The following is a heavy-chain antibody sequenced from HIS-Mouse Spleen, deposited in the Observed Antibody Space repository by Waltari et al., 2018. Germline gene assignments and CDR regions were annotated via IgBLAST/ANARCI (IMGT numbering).Heavy chain of an antibody. Sequence: QLQLQESGPGLVKPSETLSLTCTVSGGSISSSSYYLGWIRQPPGKGLEWIGSIYYSGSTYSTPTIKSRVTISVDTSKNQFSLKLSAVTAADTAVYYCAREIPYSSSWYDWYFDLWGRGTLVTVSS. CDR2: IYYSGST. J-gene: IGHJ2*01. CDR3: AREIPYSSSWYDWYFDL. D-gene: IGHD6-13*01. CDR1: GGSISSSSYY. V-gene: IGHV4-39*07.